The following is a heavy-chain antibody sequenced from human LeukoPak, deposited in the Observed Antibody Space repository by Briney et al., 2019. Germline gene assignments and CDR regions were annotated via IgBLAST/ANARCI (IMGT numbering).Heavy chain of an antibody. J-gene: IGHJ4*02. CDR3: ARRRYYYGSGSYNF. CDR2: INHSGST. Sequence: SETLSLTCAVYGGSFSGYYWSWIRQPPGKGLEWVGEINHSGSTNYNPSLKSRVTISVDTSKNQFSLKLSSVTAADTAVYYCARRRYYYGSGSYNFWGQGTLVTVSS. V-gene: IGHV4-34*01. D-gene: IGHD3-10*01. CDR1: GGSFSGYY.